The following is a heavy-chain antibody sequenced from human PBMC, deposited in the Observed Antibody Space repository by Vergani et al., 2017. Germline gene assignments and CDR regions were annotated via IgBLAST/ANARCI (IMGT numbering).Heavy chain of an antibody. CDR3: VRARCSGPCFMSNWFDS. Sequence: EVQLVESGGGLIHPGGSLRLSCEGSGFRFSGYWMHWVRQSPEKGLVWVSRIKSDGSITNYADSVKGRFTISRDNAKNTLYLEMNSLRGDDTAIYYCVRARCSGPCFMSNWFDSWGQGTLVTVSS. CDR1: GFRFSGYW. D-gene: IGHD5-12*01. J-gene: IGHJ5*01. CDR2: IKSDGSIT. V-gene: IGHV3-74*01.